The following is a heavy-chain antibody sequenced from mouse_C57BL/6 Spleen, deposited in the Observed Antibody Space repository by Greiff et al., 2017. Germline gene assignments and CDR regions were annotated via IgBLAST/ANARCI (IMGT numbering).Heavy chain of an antibody. Sequence: QVQLQQPGAELVKPGASVKLSCKASGYTFTSYWMLWVKQRPGRGLEWIGRIDPNSGGTKYNEKFKSKATLTVDKPSSTAYMQLSSLTSEDSAVYYCARSRVYYDYDGGAMDYWGQGTSVTVSS. V-gene: IGHV1-72*01. CDR2: IDPNSGGT. CDR1: GYTFTSYW. CDR3: ARSRVYYDYDGGAMDY. J-gene: IGHJ4*01. D-gene: IGHD2-4*01.